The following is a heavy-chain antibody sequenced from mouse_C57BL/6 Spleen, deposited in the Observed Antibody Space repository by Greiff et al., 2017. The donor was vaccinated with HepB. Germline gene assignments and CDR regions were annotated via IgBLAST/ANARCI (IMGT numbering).Heavy chain of an antibody. D-gene: IGHD2-4*01. V-gene: IGHV3-6*01. Sequence: EVQLQESGPGLVKPSQSLSLTCSVTGYSITSGYYWNWIRQFPGNKLEWMGYISYDGSNNYNPSLKNRISITRDTSKNQFFLKLNSVTTEDTATYYCARARVMITVGSWFAYWGQGTLVTVSA. CDR3: ARARVMITVGSWFAY. CDR1: GYSITSGYY. J-gene: IGHJ3*01. CDR2: ISYDGSN.